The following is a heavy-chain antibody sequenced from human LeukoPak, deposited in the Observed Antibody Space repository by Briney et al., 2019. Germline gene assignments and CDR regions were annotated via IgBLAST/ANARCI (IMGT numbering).Heavy chain of an antibody. V-gene: IGHV4-61*01. CDR2: IYYSGST. Sequence: PSETLSPTCTVSGGSVSSGSYYWSWIRQPPGKGLEWIGYIYYSGSTNYNPSLKSRVTISVDPSQNQFSLKLSSVTAADTAVYYCARGSIAPKTYYYGSGSLDYFDYWGQGTLVTVSS. CDR3: ARGSIAPKTYYYGSGSLDYFDY. J-gene: IGHJ4*02. CDR1: GGSVSSGSYY. D-gene: IGHD3-10*01.